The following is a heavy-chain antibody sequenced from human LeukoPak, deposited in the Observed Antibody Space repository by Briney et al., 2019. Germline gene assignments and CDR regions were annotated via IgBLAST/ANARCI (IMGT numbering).Heavy chain of an antibody. D-gene: IGHD3-10*01. CDR1: GGSFSGYY. V-gene: IGHV4-59*08. CDR3: ASYYHGFDY. CDR2: IYYSGST. Sequence: KASETLSLTCAVYGGSFSGYYWSWIRQPPRKGLEWIGYIYYSGSTYYNPSLKSRVTISVDTSNNQFSLKLSSVTAADTAVYYCASYYHGFDYWGRGTLVTVSS. J-gene: IGHJ4*02.